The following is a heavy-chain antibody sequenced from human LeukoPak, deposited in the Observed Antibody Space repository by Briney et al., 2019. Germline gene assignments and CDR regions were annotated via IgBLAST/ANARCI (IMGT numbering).Heavy chain of an antibody. Sequence: AASVTVSCKASGYTFTGYYMQWVRQAPGQGLEWMGWINPNSGGTNYAQKFQGSVTMTRHTSISTAYIEVIRLRSDDAAVYYCARAADIVVVPAAMDYWGQGTLVTVSS. CDR2: INPNSGGT. V-gene: IGHV1-2*02. D-gene: IGHD2-2*01. J-gene: IGHJ4*02. CDR1: GYTFTGYY. CDR3: ARAADIVVVPAAMDY.